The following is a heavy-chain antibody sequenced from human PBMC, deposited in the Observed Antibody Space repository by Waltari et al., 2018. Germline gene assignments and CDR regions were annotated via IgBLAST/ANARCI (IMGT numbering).Heavy chain of an antibody. J-gene: IGHJ5*02. CDR1: GFTFSTYA. CDR3: AKGRFGPGDP. D-gene: IGHD3-10*01. Sequence: EMQLLQSGGGLVQHGGSLRLSCAASGFTFSTYALTWVRQAPGQGREWVSALACSADRTYYADAVKGRFTIARDNSKNTLYLQMNSLRAEDTDVYYCAKGRFGPGDPWGQGTLVTVSS. CDR2: LACSADRT. V-gene: IGHV3-23*01.